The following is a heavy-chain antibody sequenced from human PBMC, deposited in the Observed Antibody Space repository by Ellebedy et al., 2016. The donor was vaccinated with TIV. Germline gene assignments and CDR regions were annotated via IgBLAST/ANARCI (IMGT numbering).Heavy chain of an antibody. CDR1: GYTFTSYG. CDR3: ARDGDYGDYEGYYYYGMDV. D-gene: IGHD4-17*01. V-gene: IGHV1-18*01. Sequence: ASVKVSXKASGYTFTSYGISWVRQAPGQGLEWMGWISAYNGNTNYAQKLQGRVTMTTDTSTSTAYMELRSLRSDDTAVYYCARDGDYGDYEGYYYYGMDVWGQGTTVTVSS. J-gene: IGHJ6*02. CDR2: ISAYNGNT.